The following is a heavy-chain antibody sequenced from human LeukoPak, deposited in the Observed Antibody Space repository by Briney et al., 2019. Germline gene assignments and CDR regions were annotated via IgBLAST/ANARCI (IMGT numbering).Heavy chain of an antibody. CDR1: GFTFSSYS. J-gene: IGHJ3*02. CDR2: ISSSSSTI. V-gene: IGHV3-48*01. D-gene: IGHD2-2*01. CDR3: ARGRGQLLLGGDAFDI. Sequence: AGGSLRLPCAASGFTFSSYSMNWVRQAPGKGLEWVSYISSSSSTIYYADSVKGRFTISRDNAKNSLYLQMNSLRAEDMAVYYCARGRGQLLLGGDAFDIWGQGTMVTVSS.